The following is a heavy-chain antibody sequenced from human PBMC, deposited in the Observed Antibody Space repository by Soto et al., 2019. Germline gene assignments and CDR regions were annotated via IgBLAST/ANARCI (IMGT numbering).Heavy chain of an antibody. CDR2: ITPGGGTT. D-gene: IGHD1-26*01. Sequence: EMQLLVSGGGLAQPGGSLRLSCAASGFGFSSYAMSWVRQAPGKGLEWVSGITPGGGTTNYADSVKGRFTISRDNSNNTLYLETNSLRVEDTAIYYCAKDRVGEFTSSRYFDYWGQGTLVTVSS. V-gene: IGHV3-23*01. CDR1: GFGFSSYA. CDR3: AKDRVGEFTSSRYFDY. J-gene: IGHJ4*02.